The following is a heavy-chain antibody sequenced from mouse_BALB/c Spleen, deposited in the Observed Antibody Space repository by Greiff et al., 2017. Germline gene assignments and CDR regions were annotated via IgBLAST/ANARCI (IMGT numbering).Heavy chain of an antibody. J-gene: IGHJ1*01. V-gene: IGHV5-6*01. Sequence: EVNVVESGGDLVKPGGSLKLSCAASGFTFSSYGMSWVRQTPDKRLEWVATISSGGSYTYYPDSVKGRFTISRDNAKNTLYLQMSSLKSEDTAMYYCARHRGYGSSYEYFDVWGAGTTVTVSS. CDR3: ARHRGYGSSYEYFDV. CDR2: ISSGGSYT. CDR1: GFTFSSYG. D-gene: IGHD1-1*01.